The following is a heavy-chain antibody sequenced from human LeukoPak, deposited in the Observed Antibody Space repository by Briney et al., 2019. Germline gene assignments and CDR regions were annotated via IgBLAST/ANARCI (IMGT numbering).Heavy chain of an antibody. CDR3: AKGLVVTPTPWFDP. Sequence: GGSLILSCVASGFTFSSYSMHWVRQAPGKGLEWVAVISYDGSNKYYADSVKGRFTISRDNSKNTLYLQMNSLRAEDTAVYYCAKGLVVTPTPWFDPWGQGTLVTVSS. CDR2: ISYDGSNK. CDR1: GFTFSSYS. D-gene: IGHD2-21*02. V-gene: IGHV3-30*18. J-gene: IGHJ5*02.